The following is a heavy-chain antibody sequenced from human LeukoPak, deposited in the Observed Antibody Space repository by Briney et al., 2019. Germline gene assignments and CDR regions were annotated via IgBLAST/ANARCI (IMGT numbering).Heavy chain of an antibody. Sequence: SETLSLTCSVSGGSISGNTYYWGWIRQPPGKGLEWIGSIDSSDSSYYNPSLKSRTTISVDTSKNQFSLKLNSVTAADTAVYYCARGYGSGSLPGYWGQGTLVTVSS. J-gene: IGHJ4*02. D-gene: IGHD3-10*01. CDR2: IDSSDSS. V-gene: IGHV4-39*07. CDR1: GGSISGNTYY. CDR3: ARGYGSGSLPGY.